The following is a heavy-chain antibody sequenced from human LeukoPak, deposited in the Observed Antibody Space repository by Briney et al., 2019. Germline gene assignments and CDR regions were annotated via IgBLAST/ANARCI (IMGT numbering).Heavy chain of an antibody. D-gene: IGHD3-10*01. Sequence: GGSLRLSCAASGFTFSSYGMHWVRQAPGKGLEWVAVISYDGSNKYYADSVKGRFTISRDNSKNTLHLQVNSLRAEDTAVYYCATLSGSYSFDYWGQGTLVTVSS. CDR2: ISYDGSNK. CDR3: ATLSGSYSFDY. J-gene: IGHJ4*02. CDR1: GFTFSSYG. V-gene: IGHV3-30*03.